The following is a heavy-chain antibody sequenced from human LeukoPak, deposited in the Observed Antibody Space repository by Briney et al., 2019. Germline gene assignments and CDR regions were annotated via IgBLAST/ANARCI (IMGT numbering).Heavy chain of an antibody. D-gene: IGHD6-19*01. CDR2: ISAFSTYV. CDR3: ARASYWFESSGHPQHYYFDY. Sequence: GGSLRLSCAASGFKFSDYSMNWVRQVPGKGLEWVASISAFSTYVYYPDSVKGRFTVSRDNARNSVYLQLDSLRDEDTALYFCARASYWFESSGHPQHYYFDYWGQGAMVVLSS. CDR1: GFKFSDYS. V-gene: IGHV3-21*01. J-gene: IGHJ4*02.